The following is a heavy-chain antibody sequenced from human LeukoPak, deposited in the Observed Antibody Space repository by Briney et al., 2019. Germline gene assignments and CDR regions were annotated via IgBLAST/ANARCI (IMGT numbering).Heavy chain of an antibody. CDR3: ARVSVQGAFDI. D-gene: IGHD5/OR15-5a*01. CDR2: ISSSGSTI. J-gene: IGHJ3*02. CDR1: GFTFSSYE. Sequence: GGSLRLSCAASGFTFSSYEMNWVRQAPGKGLEWVSYISSSGSTIYYADSVKGRFTISRDNAKNSLYLQMNSLRAEDTAVYYCARVSVQGAFDIWGQGTMVTVSS. V-gene: IGHV3-48*03.